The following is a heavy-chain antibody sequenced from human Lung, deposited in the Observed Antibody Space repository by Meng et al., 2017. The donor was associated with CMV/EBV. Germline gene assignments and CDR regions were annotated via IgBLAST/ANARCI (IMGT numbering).Heavy chain of an antibody. Sequence: SQTXSLTXAVYGGSFSGYYWSWIRQPPGKGLEWIGEINHSGSTNYNPSLKSRVTISVDTSKNQFSLKLSSVTAADTAVYYCARLRFLEWLPLDAFDIWGQGTMVTVSS. CDR2: INHSGST. CDR3: ARLRFLEWLPLDAFDI. D-gene: IGHD3-3*01. V-gene: IGHV4-34*01. CDR1: GGSFSGYY. J-gene: IGHJ3*02.